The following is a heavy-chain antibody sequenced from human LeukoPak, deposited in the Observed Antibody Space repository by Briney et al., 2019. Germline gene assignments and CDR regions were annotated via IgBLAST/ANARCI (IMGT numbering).Heavy chain of an antibody. J-gene: IGHJ4*02. D-gene: IGHD3-10*01. V-gene: IGHV3-30*18. Sequence: GGSLRLSCAVSGFTFSSYGMHWVRQAPDKGLEWVAVISYDGSNKYYAESVEGRFTISRDNSQNTLSLQMNRLRPDDTALYYCTKEGYYGSGSFPDYWGQGTLVTVSS. CDR3: TKEGYYGSGSFPDY. CDR2: ISYDGSNK. CDR1: GFTFSSYG.